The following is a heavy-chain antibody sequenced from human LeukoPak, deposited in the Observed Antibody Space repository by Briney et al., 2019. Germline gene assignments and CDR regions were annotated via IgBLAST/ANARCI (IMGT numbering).Heavy chain of an antibody. V-gene: IGHV3-30*18. D-gene: IGHD2-15*01. CDR2: ISYDGSNK. CDR3: AKSLSPCSGGSCFLYYYYGMDV. CDR1: GFTFGSYG. Sequence: GGSLRLSCAASGFTFGSYGMHWVRQAPGKGLEWVAVISYDGSNKYYADSVKGRFTISRDNSKNTLYLQMNSLRAEDTAVYYCAKSLSPCSGGSCFLYYYYGMDVWGQGTTVTVSS. J-gene: IGHJ6*02.